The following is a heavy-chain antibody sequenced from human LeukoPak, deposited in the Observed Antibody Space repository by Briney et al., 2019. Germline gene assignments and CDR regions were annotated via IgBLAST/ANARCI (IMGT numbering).Heavy chain of an antibody. V-gene: IGHV3-33*06. CDR3: AKAWSGYSSRSPTGY. CDR2: IWYDGSNK. D-gene: IGHD6-13*01. Sequence: PGGSLRLSXAASGFTFSSYGMHWVRQAPGKGLEREAVIWYDGSNKYYADSVKGRFTISRDNSKNTLYLQMNSLRAEDTAVYYCAKAWSGYSSRSPTGYWSQGTLVTVSS. CDR1: GFTFSSYG. J-gene: IGHJ4*02.